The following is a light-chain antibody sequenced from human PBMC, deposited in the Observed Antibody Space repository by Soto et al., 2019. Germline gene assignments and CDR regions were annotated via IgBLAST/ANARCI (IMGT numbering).Light chain of an antibody. Sequence: DIVMTQSPDSLAVSLGERATINCKSNRTLFYPSNNKTYLAWYQQKAGQPPKLLIYWASMRESGVPDRFSGSGSGTDFTLTISSLQAEEVAIFYCQQYYNTPYTFGQGTKLEIK. CDR3: QQYYNTPYT. CDR1: RTLFYPSNNKTY. J-gene: IGKJ2*01. V-gene: IGKV4-1*01. CDR2: WAS.